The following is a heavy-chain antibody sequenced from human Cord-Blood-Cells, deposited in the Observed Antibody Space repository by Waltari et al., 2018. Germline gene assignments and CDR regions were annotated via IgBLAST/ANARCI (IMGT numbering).Heavy chain of an antibody. V-gene: IGHV1-2*06. Sequence: QVQLVQSGAEVTKPGASVKVSCKASGYTFTAYYMTWLRRAPGQGLEWLGRINPNSGGTNYAQKFQGRVTMTRDTSISTAYMELSRLRSDDTAVYYCARYGDYGYFDLWGRGTLVTVSS. J-gene: IGHJ2*01. CDR1: GYTFTAYY. CDR2: INPNSGGT. CDR3: ARYGDYGYFDL. D-gene: IGHD4-17*01.